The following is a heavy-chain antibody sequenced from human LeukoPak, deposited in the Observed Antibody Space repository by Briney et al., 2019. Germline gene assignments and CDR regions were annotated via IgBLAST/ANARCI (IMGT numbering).Heavy chain of an antibody. CDR3: ARLPDCSGGSNSLDY. J-gene: IGHJ4*02. CDR1: GYSFTSYW. D-gene: IGHD2-15*01. V-gene: IGHV5-10-1*01. CDR2: IDPSDSYT. Sequence: GESAKISCKGSGYSFTSYWISWVRQMPGKGLEWMGRIDPSDSYTNYSPSFQGHVTISADKSISTAYLQWSSLKASDTAMYYCARLPDCSGGSNSLDYWGQGTLVTVSS.